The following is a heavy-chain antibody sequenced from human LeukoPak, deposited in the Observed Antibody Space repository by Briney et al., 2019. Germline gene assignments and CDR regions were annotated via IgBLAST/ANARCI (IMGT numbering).Heavy chain of an antibody. J-gene: IGHJ4*02. Sequence: GESLKISCKGSGYRFISYWIGWVRQMPGKGLEWMGIIYPGDSDTTYSPSFQGQVTISADKSISTAYLEWSSLKASDTAMYYCARQVVTGWYKYFDYWGQGTLVTVSS. V-gene: IGHV5-51*01. D-gene: IGHD6-19*01. CDR1: GYRFISYW. CDR3: ARQVVTGWYKYFDY. CDR2: IYPGDSDT.